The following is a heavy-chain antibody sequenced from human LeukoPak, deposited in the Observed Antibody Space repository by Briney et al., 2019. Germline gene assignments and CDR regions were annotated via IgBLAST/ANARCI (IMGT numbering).Heavy chain of an antibody. Sequence: KPGGSLRLSCAASGFTFSSYAMNWVRQAPGKWLEWVSSISRSSNYIYYADSVKGRFTISRDNAKNSLYLQMNSLRAEDTAAYYCARELTDSDYWGQGTLVTVSS. CDR1: GFTFSSYA. CDR3: ARELTDSDY. V-gene: IGHV3-21*01. CDR2: ISRSSNYI. J-gene: IGHJ4*02. D-gene: IGHD3-9*01.